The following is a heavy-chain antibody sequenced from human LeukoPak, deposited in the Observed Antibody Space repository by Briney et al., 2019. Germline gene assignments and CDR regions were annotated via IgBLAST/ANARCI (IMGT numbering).Heavy chain of an antibody. CDR2: LSGSGGGT. CDR1: GFTFSSYA. J-gene: IGHJ4*02. Sequence: GGSLTLSCAASGFTFSSYAMSWVRQAPGKGLEWVSALSGSGGGTHYADAVKGRFTISRDNSKNTLYLQMNSLRAADTAVYYCAKGGGYSGDYVSAYWGQGTLVTVSS. V-gene: IGHV3-23*01. CDR3: AKGGGYSGDYVSAY. D-gene: IGHD4-17*01.